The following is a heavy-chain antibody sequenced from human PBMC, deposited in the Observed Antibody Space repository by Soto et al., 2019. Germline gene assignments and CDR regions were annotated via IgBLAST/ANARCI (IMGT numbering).Heavy chain of an antibody. J-gene: IGHJ4*02. Sequence: PSETLSLTCTVSGGSISSGGYYWTWIRQHPGKGLEWIGYIYYSGSTYYNPSLKSRVTISVDTSKNQFSLKLSSVTAADTAVYYCARRGYDSSGYYGDWNFDYWGQGTLVTVSS. V-gene: IGHV4-31*03. CDR3: ARRGYDSSGYYGDWNFDY. D-gene: IGHD3-22*01. CDR2: IYYSGST. CDR1: GGSISSGGYY.